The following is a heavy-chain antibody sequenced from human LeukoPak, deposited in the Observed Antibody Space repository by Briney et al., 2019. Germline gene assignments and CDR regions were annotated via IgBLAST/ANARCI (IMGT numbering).Heavy chain of an antibody. V-gene: IGHV1-69*04. D-gene: IGHD4-17*01. CDR3: ARSYRNDYGTGY. Sequence: ASVKVSCKASGYTFTIYDINWVRQATGPGLEWMGRIIPILGIANYAQKFQGRVTITADKSTSTAYMELSSLRSEDTAVYYCARSYRNDYGTGYWGQGTLVTVSS. CDR1: GYTFTIYD. CDR2: IIPILGIA. J-gene: IGHJ4*02.